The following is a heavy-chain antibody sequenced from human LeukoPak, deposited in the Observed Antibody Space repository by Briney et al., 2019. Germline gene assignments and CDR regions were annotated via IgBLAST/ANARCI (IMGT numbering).Heavy chain of an antibody. Sequence: GGSLRLSCAASGFTFSSYWMSWVRQAPGKGREWVANIKQDGSEKYYVDSVKGRFTISRDNAKNSLYLQMNSLRAEDTAVYYCARVGQLRHYYFDYWGQGTLVTVSS. V-gene: IGHV3-7*03. D-gene: IGHD2-2*01. J-gene: IGHJ4*02. CDR3: ARVGQLRHYYFDY. CDR2: IKQDGSEK. CDR1: GFTFSSYW.